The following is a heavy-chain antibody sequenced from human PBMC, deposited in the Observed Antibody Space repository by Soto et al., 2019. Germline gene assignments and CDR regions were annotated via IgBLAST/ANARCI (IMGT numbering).Heavy chain of an antibody. CDR2: IGPVGDT. CDR1: GFTFSSYD. J-gene: IGHJ6*02. CDR3: ARVRGVNGMEV. D-gene: IGHD2-8*01. Sequence: EVQLVESGGGLVQPGGSLRLSCAASGFTFSSYDMHWVRQATGKGLEWVSAIGPVGDTYYPGSVKGRFTISRENAKNSLYLQMNSLRAGDTAVYYCARVRGVNGMEVWGQGTTVTVSS. V-gene: IGHV3-13*04.